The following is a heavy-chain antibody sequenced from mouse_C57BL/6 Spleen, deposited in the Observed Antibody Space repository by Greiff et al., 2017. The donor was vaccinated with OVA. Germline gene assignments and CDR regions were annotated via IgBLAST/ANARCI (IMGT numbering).Heavy chain of an antibody. V-gene: IGHV1-80*01. J-gene: IGHJ3*01. CDR2: IYPGDGDT. D-gene: IGHD1-1*01. CDR3: ASPTVGGTWFAY. CDR1: GYAFSSYW. Sequence: QVQLQQSGAELVKPGASVKISCKASGYAFSSYWMNWVKQRPGKGLEWIGQIYPGDGDTNYNGKFKGKATLTADKSSSTAYMQLSSLTSEDSAVYFCASPTVGGTWFAYWGQGTLVTVSA.